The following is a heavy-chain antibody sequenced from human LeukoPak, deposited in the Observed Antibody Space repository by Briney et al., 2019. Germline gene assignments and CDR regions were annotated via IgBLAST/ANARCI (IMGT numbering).Heavy chain of an antibody. Sequence: GGSLRLSCAASGFTFSNAWMSWVRQAPGKGLEWVGRIKSKTDGGTTDYAAPVKGRFTISRDDSKNTLYLQMNSLKAEDTAVYYCTTDVEMATIQGSFDYWGQGTLVTVSS. D-gene: IGHD5-24*01. CDR2: IKSKTDGGTT. CDR1: GFTFSNAW. V-gene: IGHV3-15*01. J-gene: IGHJ4*02. CDR3: TTDVEMATIQGSFDY.